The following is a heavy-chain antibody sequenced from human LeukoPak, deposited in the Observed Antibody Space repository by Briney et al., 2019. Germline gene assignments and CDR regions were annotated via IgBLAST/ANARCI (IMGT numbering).Heavy chain of an antibody. D-gene: IGHD3-10*01. CDR1: GGSISSSSYY. Sequence: SETLSLTCTVSGGSISSSSYYWGWIRQPPGKGLEWIGEINHSGSTNYNPSLKSRVTISVDTSKNQFSLKLSSVTAADTAVYYCAKGVDIWFGEYNWFNPWGQGTLVTVSS. V-gene: IGHV4-39*07. CDR3: AKGVDIWFGEYNWFNP. CDR2: INHSGST. J-gene: IGHJ5*02.